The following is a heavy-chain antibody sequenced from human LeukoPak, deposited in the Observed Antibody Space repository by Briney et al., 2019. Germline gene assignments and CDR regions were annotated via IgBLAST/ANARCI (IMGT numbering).Heavy chain of an antibody. CDR1: GGSISSGSYY. CDR2: IYISGST. CDR3: ARAVTQPGEPIDY. J-gene: IGHJ4*02. D-gene: IGHD1-26*01. Sequence: PSETLSLTCTVSGGSISSGSYYWSWLRQPAGKGLEWIGRIYISGSTNYNPSLKSRVTISVDTSKNQFSLKLSSVTAADTAVYYCARAVTQPGEPIDYWGQGTLVTVSS. V-gene: IGHV4-61*02.